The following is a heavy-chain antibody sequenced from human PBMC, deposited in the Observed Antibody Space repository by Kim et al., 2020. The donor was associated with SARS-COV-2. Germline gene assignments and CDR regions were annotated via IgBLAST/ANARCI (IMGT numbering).Heavy chain of an antibody. J-gene: IGHJ4*02. CDR1: GGSISSSSYY. D-gene: IGHD2-21*01. CDR3: ARDRGYCGVFDY. CDR2: IYYSGST. V-gene: IGHV4-39*07. Sequence: SETLSLTCTVSGGSISSSSYYWGWIRQPPGKGLEWIGSIYYSGSTYYNPSLKSRVTISVDTSKNQFSLKLSSVTAADTAVYYCARDRGYCGVFDYWGQGTLVTVSS.